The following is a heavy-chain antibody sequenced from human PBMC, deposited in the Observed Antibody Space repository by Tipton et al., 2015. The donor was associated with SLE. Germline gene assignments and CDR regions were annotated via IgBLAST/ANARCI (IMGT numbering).Heavy chain of an antibody. CDR1: GGSISTFY. Sequence: TLSLTCTVSGGSISTFYWTWIRQPPGKGLEWIGYIFYSDNTNYNPSLKSRVTISVDTSKNQFPLELNSVTAADTAVYYCARGYTPDGFELWGPGTMVTASS. V-gene: IGHV4-59*01. J-gene: IGHJ3*01. CDR2: IFYSDNT. CDR3: ARGYTPDGFEL. D-gene: IGHD5-18*01.